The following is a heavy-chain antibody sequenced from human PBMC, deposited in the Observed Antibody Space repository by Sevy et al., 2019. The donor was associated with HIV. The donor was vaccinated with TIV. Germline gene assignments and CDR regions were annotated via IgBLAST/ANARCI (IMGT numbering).Heavy chain of an antibody. Sequence: SETLSLTCTVSGGSISSYYWSWIRQPAGKGLEWIGRIYTSGSTNYNPSLKSRVTMSVDTSKNQVSLKLGSVTAADTAVYYCARERRDTMVRGVIITADIYYYYYMDVWGKGTTVTVSS. V-gene: IGHV4-4*07. D-gene: IGHD3-10*01. J-gene: IGHJ6*03. CDR3: ARERRDTMVRGVIITADIYYYYYMDV. CDR2: IYTSGST. CDR1: GGSISSYY.